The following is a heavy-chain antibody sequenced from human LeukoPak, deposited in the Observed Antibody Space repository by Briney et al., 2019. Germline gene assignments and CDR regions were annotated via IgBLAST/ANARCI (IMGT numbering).Heavy chain of an antibody. CDR1: GYTFTSYY. J-gene: IGHJ4*02. V-gene: IGHV1-46*01. D-gene: IGHD1-26*01. CDR2: INPSGGST. CDR3: ARVSLEGSYGGSADY. Sequence: ASVKVSCKASGYTFTSYYMHWVRQAPGQGLEWMGIINPSGGSTSYAQKFQGRVTMTRDMSTSTVYMELSSLRSEDTAVYYCARVSLEGSYGGSADYWGQGTLVTVSS.